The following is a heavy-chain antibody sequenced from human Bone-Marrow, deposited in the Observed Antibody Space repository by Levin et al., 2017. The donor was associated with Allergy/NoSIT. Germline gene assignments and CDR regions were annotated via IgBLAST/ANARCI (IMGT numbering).Heavy chain of an antibody. Sequence: ASVKVSCKASGYIFIDFYMHWVRQAPGQGLEWVGRINPNSAGINYAQKFQGRVAMTRDTSISTVYMEVSRLRSDDTAVYYCARRGPSARNSPRGYYYMDVWGEGTTVTVSS. V-gene: IGHV1-2*06. CDR3: ARRGPSARNSPRGYYYMDV. J-gene: IGHJ6*03. CDR2: INPNSAGI. D-gene: IGHD2-15*01. CDR1: GYIFIDFY.